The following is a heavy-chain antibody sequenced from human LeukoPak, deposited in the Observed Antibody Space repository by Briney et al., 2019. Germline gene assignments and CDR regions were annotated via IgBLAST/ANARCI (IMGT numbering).Heavy chain of an antibody. Sequence: PSETLSLACRVSGGAISSGSHYWGWIRQPPEKGLEWIGCMYYSGFTYYKPSLKSRATISLDTSNNQFSLKLSSVTAADTAVYYCVRRSLAVTNLDSWGQGILVTVSS. CDR1: GGAISSGSHY. V-gene: IGHV4-39*01. CDR2: MYYSGFT. D-gene: IGHD4-17*01. J-gene: IGHJ4*02. CDR3: VRRSLAVTNLDS.